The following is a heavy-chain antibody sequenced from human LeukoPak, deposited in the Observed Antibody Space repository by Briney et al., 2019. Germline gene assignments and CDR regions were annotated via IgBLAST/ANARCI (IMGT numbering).Heavy chain of an antibody. Sequence: ASVKVSCKASGYTFTSYYMHWVRQAPGQGLEWMGIINPSGGSTSYAQKFQGRVTMTRDTSTSTVYMELSSLRSEDTAVYYCARDRRYDSSRYYQDYYFDYWGQGTLVTVSS. D-gene: IGHD3-22*01. CDR2: INPSGGST. CDR1: GYTFTSYY. V-gene: IGHV1-46*01. CDR3: ARDRRYDSSRYYQDYYFDY. J-gene: IGHJ4*02.